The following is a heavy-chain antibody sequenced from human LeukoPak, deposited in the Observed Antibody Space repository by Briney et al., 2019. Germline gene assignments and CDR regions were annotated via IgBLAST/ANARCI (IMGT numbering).Heavy chain of an antibody. V-gene: IGHV1-2*02. J-gene: IGHJ4*02. CDR2: INPNSGGT. CDR3: ARDCEGSGSYSYFDY. D-gene: IGHD1-26*01. CDR1: GYTFTGYY. Sequence: ASVKVSCKASGYTFTGYYMHWVRQAPGQGLEWMGWINPNSGGTNYAQKFQGRATMTRDTSISTAYMELSRLRSDDTAVYYCARDCEGSGSYSYFDYWGQGTLVTVSS.